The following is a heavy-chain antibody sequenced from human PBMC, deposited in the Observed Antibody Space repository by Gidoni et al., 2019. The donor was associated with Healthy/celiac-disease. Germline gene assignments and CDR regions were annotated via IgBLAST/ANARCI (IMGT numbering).Heavy chain of an antibody. J-gene: IGHJ6*02. V-gene: IGHV3-23*04. CDR2: ISGSGGST. CDR3: AKEPTELWLLSPPVYYYYGMDV. CDR1: GFTFSSYA. D-gene: IGHD5-18*01. Sequence: EVQLVESGGGLVQPGGSLRLSCAASGFTFSSYAMSWVRQAPGKGLEWVSAISGSGGSTYYADSVKGRFTISRDNSKNTLYLQMNSLRAEDTAVYYCAKEPTELWLLSPPVYYYYGMDVWGQGTTVTVSS.